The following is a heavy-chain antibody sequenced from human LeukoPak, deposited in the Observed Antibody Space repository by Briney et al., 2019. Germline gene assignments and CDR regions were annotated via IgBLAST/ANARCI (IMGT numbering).Heavy chain of an antibody. J-gene: IGHJ4*02. CDR2: INTYNGNT. V-gene: IGHV1-18*01. CDR1: GYTFTSYG. Sequence: GASVKVSCKASGYTFTSYGINWVRQAPGQGLEWMGWINTYNGNTNYAQKLQGTVTMTTDTSTSTAYMDLRSLRSDDTAVYYCARVRPTVTGADYWGQGTLVTVSS. D-gene: IGHD4-11*01. CDR3: ARVRPTVTGADY.